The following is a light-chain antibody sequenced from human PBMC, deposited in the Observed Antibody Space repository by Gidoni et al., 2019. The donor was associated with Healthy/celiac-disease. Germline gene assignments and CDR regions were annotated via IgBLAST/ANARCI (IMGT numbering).Light chain of an antibody. CDR2: DVS. V-gene: IGLV2-11*01. Sequence: QAALAQPRSVSGSPGQSLTISCTGTSSDVCGYNYVSWYQQHPGTAPKLMIYDVSKRPSGVPARFSGSKSRNTASLTISGLQAEDEADYYCCSYAGSYTDVFGTGTKVTVL. J-gene: IGLJ1*01. CDR3: CSYAGSYTDV. CDR1: SSDVCGYNY.